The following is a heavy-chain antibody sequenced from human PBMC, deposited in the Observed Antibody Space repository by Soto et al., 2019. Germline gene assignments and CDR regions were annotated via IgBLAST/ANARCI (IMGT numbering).Heavy chain of an antibody. Sequence: GESLKISCKGSGYTFTSYWIGWVRQMPGKGLEWMGIIYPGDSDTRYSPSFQGQVTISADRSISTAYLQWSSLKASDTAMYYCARRGGSGGSYYGPDYWGQGTLVTVSS. CDR3: ARRGGSGGSYYGPDY. CDR2: IYPGDSDT. CDR1: GYTFTSYW. D-gene: IGHD1-26*01. J-gene: IGHJ4*02. V-gene: IGHV5-51*01.